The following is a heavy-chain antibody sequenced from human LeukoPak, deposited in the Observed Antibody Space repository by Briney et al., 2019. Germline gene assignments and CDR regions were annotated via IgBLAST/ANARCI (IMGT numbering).Heavy chain of an antibody. CDR3: ARLHYDVLTGPFDY. V-gene: IGHV3-66*04. CDR1: GITVNTNY. CDR2: IYSGGAT. J-gene: IGHJ4*02. Sequence: PGGSLRLSCAASGITVNTNYLSGVGPAPGRGWGGVSIIYSGGATFYADSVKGRFTISRENSKNTLWLQMNSLRAEDTAVYYCARLHYDVLTGPFDYWGQGTLVTVSS. D-gene: IGHD3-9*01.